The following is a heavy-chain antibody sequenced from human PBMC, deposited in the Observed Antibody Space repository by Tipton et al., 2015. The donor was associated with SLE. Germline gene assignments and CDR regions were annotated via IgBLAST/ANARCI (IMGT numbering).Heavy chain of an antibody. V-gene: IGHV4-39*07. CDR3: ARGNWNDLGY. CDR2: IYYSGST. D-gene: IGHD1-1*01. Sequence: TLSLTCTVSGGSISSSSYYWGWIRQPPGKGLEWIGSIYYSGSTYYNPSLKSRVTISVDTSKNQFSLKLSSVTAADTAVYYCARGNWNDLGYWGQGTLVTV. J-gene: IGHJ4*02. CDR1: GGSISSSSYY.